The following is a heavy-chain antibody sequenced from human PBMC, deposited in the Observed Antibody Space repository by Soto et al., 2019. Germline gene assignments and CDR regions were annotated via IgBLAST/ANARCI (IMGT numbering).Heavy chain of an antibody. CDR2: ISGSGAST. J-gene: IGHJ4*02. CDR1: GFTFSSYA. CDR3: AHFDWFIDY. D-gene: IGHD3-9*01. Sequence: GGSLRLSCAASGFTFSSYAMSWVRQAPGKGLEWVSAISGSGASTYYADSVKGRFTISRDNSKNTLYLQMNSLRAEGTAVYYYAHFDWFIDYWGQGTLVTVSS. V-gene: IGHV3-23*01.